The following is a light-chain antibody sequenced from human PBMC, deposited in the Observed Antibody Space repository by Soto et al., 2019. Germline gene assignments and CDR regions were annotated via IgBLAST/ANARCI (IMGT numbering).Light chain of an antibody. J-gene: IGKJ5*01. CDR2: GIS. CDR3: QQYTNWPIT. Sequence: EVVMTQSPATLSVSPGARATLSCRASQTVGKNYLAWYQQKPGQAPRLLIYGISARATGIPARFSGSGSGTEFTLTINSLQSEDFAVYYCQQYTNWPITFGQGTRLEIK. V-gene: IGKV3-15*01. CDR1: QTVGKN.